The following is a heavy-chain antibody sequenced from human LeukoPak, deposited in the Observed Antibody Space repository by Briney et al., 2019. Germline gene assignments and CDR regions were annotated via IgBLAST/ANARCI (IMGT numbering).Heavy chain of an antibody. J-gene: IGHJ4*02. D-gene: IGHD5-18*01. Sequence: GASVKVSCKASGGTFSSYAISWVRQAPGQGLERMGGIIPIFGTANYAQKFQGRVTITTDESTSTAYMELSSLRSEDTAVYYCARAEYSYGYYFDYWGQGTLVTVSS. V-gene: IGHV1-69*05. CDR2: IIPIFGTA. CDR1: GGTFSSYA. CDR3: ARAEYSYGYYFDY.